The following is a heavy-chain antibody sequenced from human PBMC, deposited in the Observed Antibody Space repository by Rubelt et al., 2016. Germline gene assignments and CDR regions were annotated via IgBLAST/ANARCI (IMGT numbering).Heavy chain of an antibody. D-gene: IGHD3-22*01. CDR3: ASLYDSSGFYPRGALDI. V-gene: IGHV1-69*06. CDR1: GGTFSSYA. Sequence: QVQLVQSGAEVKKPGSSVKVSCKASGGTFSSYAISWVRQAPGQGLEWMGGFSPIYAPANYAEKFQGRDTISAGKYWTTAYMERSSLRPEDTAVYYCASLYDSSGFYPRGALDIWGQGTMVTVSS. J-gene: IGHJ3*02. CDR2: FSPIYAPA.